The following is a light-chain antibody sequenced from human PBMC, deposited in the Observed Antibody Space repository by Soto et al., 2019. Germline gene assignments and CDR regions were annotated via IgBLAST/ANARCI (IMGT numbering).Light chain of an antibody. J-gene: IGLJ3*02. V-gene: IGLV2-14*01. CDR2: EVS. Sequence: QSALTQPASVSGSPGQSITLSCTGTSSDVGGYNYVSWYQQHPGKDPKLMIYEVSNRPSGVSNRFSGSKSGNTASLPISGLQAEDEDDYYCSSYTSSSTRVFGGGTKLTVL. CDR1: SSDVGGYNY. CDR3: SSYTSSSTRV.